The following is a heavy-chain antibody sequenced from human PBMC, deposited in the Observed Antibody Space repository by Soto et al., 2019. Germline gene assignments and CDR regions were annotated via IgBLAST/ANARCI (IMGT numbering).Heavy chain of an antibody. CDR2: ISYDGSNK. V-gene: IGHV3-30-3*01. D-gene: IGHD6-19*01. Sequence: QVQLVESGGGVVQPGRSLRLSCAASGFTFSSYAMHWVRQAPGKGLEWVAVISYDGSNKYYADSVKGRFTISRDNSKNTLYLQMNSLRAEDTAVYYCARDATPGYSSGPVDYWGLGTLVTVSS. CDR1: GFTFSSYA. CDR3: ARDATPGYSSGPVDY. J-gene: IGHJ4*02.